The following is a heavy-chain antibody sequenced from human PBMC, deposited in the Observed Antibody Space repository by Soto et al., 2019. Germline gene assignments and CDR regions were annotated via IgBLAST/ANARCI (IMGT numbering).Heavy chain of an antibody. Sequence: SETLSLTCTVSGGSISSGDYYWSWIRQPPGKGLEWIGYIYYSGTTYYNPSLKSRVTISVDTSKNQFSLKVSSVTAADTAVYYCARALIQLWPHYYYGMDVWGQGTTVTVSS. V-gene: IGHV4-30-4*01. J-gene: IGHJ6*02. CDR1: GGSISSGDYY. CDR3: ARALIQLWPHYYYGMDV. D-gene: IGHD5-18*01. CDR2: IYYSGTT.